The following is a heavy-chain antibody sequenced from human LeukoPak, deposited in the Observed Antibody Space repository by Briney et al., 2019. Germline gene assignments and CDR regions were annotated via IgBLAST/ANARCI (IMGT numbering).Heavy chain of an antibody. Sequence: SQTLSLTCTVSGGSISSVDYYWSWIRQPPGKGLEWIGYIYYSGSTYYNPSLKSRVTMSVDTSKNRFSLKLNSVTAADTAVYYCGRVAGGVTGYWGQGTLVTVSS. J-gene: IGHJ4*02. CDR2: IYYSGST. CDR1: GGSISSVDYY. V-gene: IGHV4-30-4*01. D-gene: IGHD2-21*02. CDR3: GRVAGGVTGY.